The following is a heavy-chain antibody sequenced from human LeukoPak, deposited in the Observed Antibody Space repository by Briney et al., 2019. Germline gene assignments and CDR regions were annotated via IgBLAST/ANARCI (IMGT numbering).Heavy chain of an antibody. Sequence: PSETLSLTCSVSGGSISSYYWSWIRQPAGKGLEWIGRIYTTGSTNYNPSLKSRVTMSVDTSKNQFSLKLNSVTAADTAMYYCASGGGEFRIGYWGQGTLVTVSS. CDR3: ASGGGEFRIGY. CDR2: IYTTGST. CDR1: GGSISSYY. D-gene: IGHD3-10*01. J-gene: IGHJ4*02. V-gene: IGHV4-4*07.